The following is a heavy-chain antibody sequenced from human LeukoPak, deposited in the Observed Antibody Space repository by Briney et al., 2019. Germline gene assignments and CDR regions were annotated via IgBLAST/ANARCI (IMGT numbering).Heavy chain of an antibody. CDR2: ISSSSSYI. CDR3: ARDRGSTFDY. D-gene: IGHD2-15*01. V-gene: IGHV3-21*01. CDR1: GFTFSSYS. Sequence: PGGSLRLSCATSGFTFSSYSMNWVRQAPGKGLEWVSSISSSSSYIYYADSVKGRFTISRDNAKNSLYLQMNSLRAEDTAVYYCARDRGSTFDYWGQGTLVTVSS. J-gene: IGHJ4*02.